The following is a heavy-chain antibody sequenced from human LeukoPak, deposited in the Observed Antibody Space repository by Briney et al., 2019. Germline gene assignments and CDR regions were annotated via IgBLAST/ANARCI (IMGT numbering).Heavy chain of an antibody. Sequence: ASVKVSCKASGYTFTGYYMHWVRQAPGQGLEWMGWMNPNSGNTGYAQKFQGRVTMTRNTSISTAYMELSSLRSEDTAVYYCARGLRGQGNNYYYYYMDVWGKGTTVTVSS. D-gene: IGHD3-10*01. CDR2: MNPNSGNT. V-gene: IGHV1-8*02. CDR1: GYTFTGYY. CDR3: ARGLRGQGNNYYYYYMDV. J-gene: IGHJ6*03.